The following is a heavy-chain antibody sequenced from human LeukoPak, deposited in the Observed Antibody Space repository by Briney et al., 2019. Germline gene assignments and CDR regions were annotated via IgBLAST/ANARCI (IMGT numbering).Heavy chain of an antibody. D-gene: IGHD3-10*01. CDR1: GGSISSYY. Sequence: SETLSLTCTVSGGSISSYYWSWIRQPPGKGLEWIAYMDYSGSTFYNPSLKSRVTISVDTSRNQFSLKLNSVTAADTAVYYCARMDYYGSGTYHSWFDPWGQGTLVTVSS. CDR3: ARMDYYGSGTYHSWFDP. J-gene: IGHJ5*02. CDR2: MDYSGST. V-gene: IGHV4-59*08.